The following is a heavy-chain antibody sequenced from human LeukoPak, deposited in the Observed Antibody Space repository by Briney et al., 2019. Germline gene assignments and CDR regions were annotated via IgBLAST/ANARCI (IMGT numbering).Heavy chain of an antibody. V-gene: IGHV3-30*18. CDR3: AKDNRLIAVAGIDY. CDR2: ISYDGSNK. J-gene: IGHJ4*02. Sequence: PGGSLRLSCAASGFTFSSYGMHWVRQAPGKGLEGVAVISYDGSNKYYADSVKGRFTISRDNSKNTLYLQMNSLRAEDTAVYYCAKDNRLIAVAGIDYWGQGTLVTVSS. D-gene: IGHD6-19*01. CDR1: GFTFSSYG.